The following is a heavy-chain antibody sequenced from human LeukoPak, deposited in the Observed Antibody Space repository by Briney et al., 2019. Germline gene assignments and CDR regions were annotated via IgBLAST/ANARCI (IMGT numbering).Heavy chain of an antibody. CDR1: GFNLSNYD. CDR2: LWDDGNNK. J-gene: IGHJ3*02. Sequence: PGRSLRLSCAASGFNLSNYDMDWVRQAPGRGLEWVALLWDDGNNKYYADSVKGRFTISRDNSKSTLYLQMNSLRAEDTALYYCAKWSGYHLNDGFDIWGQGTMVTVSS. V-gene: IGHV3-33*06. CDR3: AKWSGYHLNDGFDI. D-gene: IGHD3-3*01.